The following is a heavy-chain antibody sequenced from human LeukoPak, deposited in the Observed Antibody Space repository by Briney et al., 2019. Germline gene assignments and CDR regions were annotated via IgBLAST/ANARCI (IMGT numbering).Heavy chain of an antibody. CDR3: ARGRDTAMVSWFDP. D-gene: IGHD5-18*01. V-gene: IGHV4-30-4*08. J-gene: IGHJ5*02. CDR1: GGSLSSGDYY. Sequence: SETLSLTCTVSGGSLSSGDYYWSWIRQPPGKGLEWIGYIYYSGSTYYNPSLKSRVTISVDTSKNQFSLKLSSVTAADTAVYYCARGRDTAMVSWFDPWGQGTLVTVSS. CDR2: IYYSGST.